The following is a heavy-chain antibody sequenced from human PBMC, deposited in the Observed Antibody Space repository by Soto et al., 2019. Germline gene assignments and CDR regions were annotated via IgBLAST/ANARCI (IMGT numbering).Heavy chain of an antibody. J-gene: IGHJ2*01. V-gene: IGHV1-69*02. Sequence: QVQLVQSGAEVKKPGSSVKVSCKASGGTFSSYTISWVRQAPGQGLEWIGRIIPILGIANYAQKFQGRVTITADKSTSTAYMELSSLRSEDTAVYYCARMTWGIAAAGTWYFDLWGRGTLVTVSS. D-gene: IGHD6-13*01. CDR1: GGTFSSYT. CDR2: IIPILGIA. CDR3: ARMTWGIAAAGTWYFDL.